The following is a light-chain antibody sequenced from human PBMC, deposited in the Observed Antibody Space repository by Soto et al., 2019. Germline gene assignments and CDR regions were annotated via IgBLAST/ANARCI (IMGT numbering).Light chain of an antibody. Sequence: EIVLRQSPGTLSLSPGEKTTPSSRASQSIRSNYLAWYQQKPGQAPRLLIYDASNRATGIPARFSGSGSGTDFALTISSLEPEDFAVYYCQQRDNWPWTFGQGTKVDIK. J-gene: IGKJ1*01. V-gene: IGKV3D-20*02. CDR1: QSIRSNY. CDR3: QQRDNWPWT. CDR2: DAS.